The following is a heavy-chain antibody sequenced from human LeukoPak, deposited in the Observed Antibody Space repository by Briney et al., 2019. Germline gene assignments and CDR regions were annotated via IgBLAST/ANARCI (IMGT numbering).Heavy chain of an antibody. Sequence: SETLSLTCAVYGGSFSGYYWSWIRQPPGKGLEWIGEINRSGSTNYNPSLKSRVTISVDTSKNQFSLKLSSVTAADTAVYYCARRSRWFDPWGQGTLVTVSS. CDR3: ARRSRWFDP. V-gene: IGHV4-34*01. CDR1: GGSFSGYY. J-gene: IGHJ5*02. CDR2: INRSGST.